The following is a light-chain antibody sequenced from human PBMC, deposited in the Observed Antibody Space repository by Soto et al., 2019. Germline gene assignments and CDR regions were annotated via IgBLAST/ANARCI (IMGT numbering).Light chain of an antibody. CDR2: EVS. Sequence: QSALTQPASVSGSPGQSIAISCTGTSSDVGAYDYVSWYQQHPDKAPKLMIYEVSNRPSGVSDRFSGSKSVNTATLTISGLQAEDEADYYCYSYTTTSTRVFGTGTKVTVL. CDR3: YSYTTTSTRV. J-gene: IGLJ1*01. V-gene: IGLV2-14*03. CDR1: SSDVGAYDY.